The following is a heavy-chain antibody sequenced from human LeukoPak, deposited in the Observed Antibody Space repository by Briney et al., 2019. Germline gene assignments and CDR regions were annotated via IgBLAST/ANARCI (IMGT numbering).Heavy chain of an antibody. D-gene: IGHD3-22*01. V-gene: IGHV5-51*01. J-gene: IGHJ3*02. CDR3: ARRKEVWYYDQVAFDI. Sequence: GESLKISCKGSGYSFTSYWIGWVRQMPGKGLEWMGIIYPGDSDTRYSPSFQGQVTISADKSISTSYLQWSSLKASDTAMYYCARRKEVWYYDQVAFDIWGQGTMVTVSS. CDR2: IYPGDSDT. CDR1: GYSFTSYW.